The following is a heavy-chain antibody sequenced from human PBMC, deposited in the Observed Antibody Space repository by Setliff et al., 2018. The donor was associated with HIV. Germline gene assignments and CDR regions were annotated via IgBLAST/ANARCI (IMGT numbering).Heavy chain of an antibody. J-gene: IGHJ3*02. Sequence: SETLSLTCTVSGGSTSSSSNYWGWIRQPPGKGLEWIGYASYSGNANYNPSLKSRVTISVDTTKNQFSLKLTSMTAADTAIYYCARDYSTLGRSDDAFDMWGPGTMVTRLL. CDR3: ARDYSTLGRSDDAFDM. CDR2: ASYSGNA. D-gene: IGHD3-3*01. CDR1: GGSTSSSSNY. V-gene: IGHV4-61*01.